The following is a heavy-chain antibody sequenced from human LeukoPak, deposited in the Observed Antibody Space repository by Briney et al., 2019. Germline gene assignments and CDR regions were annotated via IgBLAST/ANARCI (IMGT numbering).Heavy chain of an antibody. V-gene: IGHV3-30*18. CDR2: ISYDGSNK. Sequence: PGRSLRLSCAASGFTFSSYGMPWVRQAPGKGLEWVAVISYDGSNKYYADSVKGRFTISRDNSKNTLYLQMNSLRAEDTAVYYCAKDLPLASADYWGQGTLVTVSS. CDR1: GFTFSSYG. J-gene: IGHJ4*02. D-gene: IGHD6-13*01. CDR3: AKDLPLASADY.